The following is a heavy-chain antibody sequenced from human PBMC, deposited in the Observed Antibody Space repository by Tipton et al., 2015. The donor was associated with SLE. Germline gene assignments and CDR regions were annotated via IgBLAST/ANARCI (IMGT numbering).Heavy chain of an antibody. CDR1: GGSISSGGYY. CDR3: ARTTYYYDTSAYRPLDY. CDR2: IYYSGST. Sequence: TLSLSCTVSGGSISSGGYYWSWIRQHPGKGLEWIGYIYYSGSTYYNPSPKSRVTISVDTSKNQFSLKLSSVTAADTAVYYCARTTYYYDTSAYRPLDYWGQGTLVTVSS. V-gene: IGHV4-31*03. J-gene: IGHJ4*02. D-gene: IGHD3-22*01.